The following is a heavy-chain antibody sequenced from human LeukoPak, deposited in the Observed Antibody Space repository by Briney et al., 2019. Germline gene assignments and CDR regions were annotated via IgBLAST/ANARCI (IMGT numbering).Heavy chain of an antibody. D-gene: IGHD3-16*01. CDR3: VRDDWGPAEG. V-gene: IGHV3-23*01. J-gene: IGHJ4*02. CDR2: ISGSADNT. Sequence: GGSLRLSGTASGFTLGSYAMSWVRQAPGEGLEWVSTISGSADNTNYAEAVKGRFTISRDNSKNTMYLQMNNLRVEDTAVYYCVRDDWGPAEGWGPGTLVTVSS. CDR1: GFTLGSYA.